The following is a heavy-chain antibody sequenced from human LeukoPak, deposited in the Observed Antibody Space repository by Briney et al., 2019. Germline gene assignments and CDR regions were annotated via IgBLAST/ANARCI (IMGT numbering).Heavy chain of an antibody. V-gene: IGHV5-51*01. CDR3: ARRLSSIAAAAANDY. CDR1: GYSFTSYW. CDR2: IFPGDSDT. Sequence: GGSLKISCKGSGYSFTSYWIGWLRQMPGKGLEGMGIIFPGDSDTRYSPSFQGQVTTSADKSISTAYLQWSSLKASDTAMYYCARRLSSIAAAAANDYWGQGTLVTVSS. D-gene: IGHD6-13*01. J-gene: IGHJ4*02.